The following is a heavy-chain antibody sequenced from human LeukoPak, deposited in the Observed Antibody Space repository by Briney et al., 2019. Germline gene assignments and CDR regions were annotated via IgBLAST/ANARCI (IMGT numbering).Heavy chain of an antibody. D-gene: IGHD6-19*01. CDR2: ISYDGSNK. CDR1: GFTFSSYA. V-gene: IGHV3-30*04. CDR3: ARDLYSSGWEDYYYYYGMDV. Sequence: TGRSLRLSCAASGFTFSSYAMHWVRQAPGKGLEWVAVISYDGSNKYYADSVKGRFTNSRDNSKNTLYLQMNSLRAEDTAVYYCARDLYSSGWEDYYYYYGMDVWGKGTTVTVSS. J-gene: IGHJ6*04.